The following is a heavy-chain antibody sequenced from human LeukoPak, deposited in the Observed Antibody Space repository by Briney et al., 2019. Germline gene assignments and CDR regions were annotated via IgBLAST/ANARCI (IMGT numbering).Heavy chain of an antibody. V-gene: IGHV4-30-2*01. Sequence: SQTLSLTCAVSGGSISSGGYSWSWIRQPPGKGLEWIGYIYHSGSTYYNPSLKSRVTISVDRSKNQFSLKLSSVTAADTAVYYCARGEYYYDSSGYYHFDYWGRGTLVTVSS. CDR1: GGSISSGGYS. CDR2: IYHSGST. CDR3: ARGEYYYDSSGYYHFDY. D-gene: IGHD3-22*01. J-gene: IGHJ4*02.